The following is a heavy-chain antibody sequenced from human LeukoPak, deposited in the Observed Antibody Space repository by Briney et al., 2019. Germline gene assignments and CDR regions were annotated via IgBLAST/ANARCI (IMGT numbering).Heavy chain of an antibody. V-gene: IGHV1-46*01. D-gene: IGHD6-13*01. Sequence: ASVKVSCKASGYTFTSYYMHWVRQAPGQGLEWMGIINPSGGSTSYAQKFQGRVTMTRDTSTSTVYMELSSLRSEDTAVYYCARDSSYSSSWPKEQNYYYYMDVWGKGTTVTISS. J-gene: IGHJ6*03. CDR3: ARDSSYSSSWPKEQNYYYYMDV. CDR2: INPSGGST. CDR1: GYTFTSYY.